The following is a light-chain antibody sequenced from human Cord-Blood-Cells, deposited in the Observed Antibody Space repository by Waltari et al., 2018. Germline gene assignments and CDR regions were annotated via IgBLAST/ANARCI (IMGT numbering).Light chain of an antibody. CDR1: QSVGSY. CDR2: DAS. V-gene: IGKV3-11*01. Sequence: EIVLTQSPATLSLSPGERATLSCRASQSVGSYLAWYQQKPAKAPRLLIYDASNRATGIPARFSGSGSGTDFTLTISSREPEDFAVYYCQQRSNWPPLTFGGGTKVEIK. J-gene: IGKJ4*01. CDR3: QQRSNWPPLT.